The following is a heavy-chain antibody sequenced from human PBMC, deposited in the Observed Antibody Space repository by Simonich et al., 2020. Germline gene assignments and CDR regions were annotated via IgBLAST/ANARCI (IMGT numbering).Heavy chain of an antibody. Sequence: EVQLVESGGGLVKPGGSLRLSCAASGFTFSSYSMNWVRQAPRQGLEWVSSISSSSSYIYYADSVKGRFTISRDNAKNSLYLQMNSLRAEDTAVYYCARGIVGASGAFDIWGQGTMVTVSS. J-gene: IGHJ3*02. CDR2: ISSSSSYI. V-gene: IGHV3-21*01. CDR3: ARGIVGASGAFDI. D-gene: IGHD1-26*01. CDR1: GFTFSSYS.